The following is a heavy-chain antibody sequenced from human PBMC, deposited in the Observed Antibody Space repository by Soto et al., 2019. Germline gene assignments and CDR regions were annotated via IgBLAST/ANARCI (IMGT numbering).Heavy chain of an antibody. CDR2: IYSGGST. CDR1: GFTVSSNY. Sequence: PGGSLRLSCAASGFTVSSNYMSWVRQAPGKGLEWVSVIYSGGSTYYADSVKGRFTISRDNSKNTLYLQMNSLRAEDTAVYYCAIYSSGWYDGFDYWGQGTLVTSPQ. V-gene: IGHV3-66*01. D-gene: IGHD6-19*01. J-gene: IGHJ4*02. CDR3: AIYSSGWYDGFDY.